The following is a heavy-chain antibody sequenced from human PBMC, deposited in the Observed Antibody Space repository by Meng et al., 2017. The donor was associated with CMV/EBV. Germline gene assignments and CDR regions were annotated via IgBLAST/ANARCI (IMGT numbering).Heavy chain of an antibody. CDR1: GFTFSSYG. Sequence: GGSLRLSCAASGFTFSSYGMHWVRQAPGKGLEWVAFIRYDGSNKYYADSVKGRFTISRDNSKNTLYLQMNSLRAEDTAVYYCAKDSLVLNCYYYYGMDVWGQGTTVTVSS. D-gene: IGHD3-10*01. J-gene: IGHJ6*02. CDR2: IRYDGSNK. CDR3: AKDSLVLNCYYYYGMDV. V-gene: IGHV3-30*02.